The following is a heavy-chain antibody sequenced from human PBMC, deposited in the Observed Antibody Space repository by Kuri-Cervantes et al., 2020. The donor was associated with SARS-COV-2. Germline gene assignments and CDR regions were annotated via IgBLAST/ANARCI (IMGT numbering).Heavy chain of an antibody. Sequence: GGSLRLSCVASGFSFSIYAMTWVRQAPGKGLEFVSGINDVYEAYYADSVRGRFTVSRDNSRNTLYLHMSSLRAEDTAVYYCAKDYPGGHLLGQTTFFDNWGQGTLVTVSS. V-gene: IGHV3-23*01. D-gene: IGHD2-8*02. CDR3: AKDYPGGHLLGQTTFFDN. CDR2: INDVYEA. J-gene: IGHJ4*02. CDR1: GFSFSIYA.